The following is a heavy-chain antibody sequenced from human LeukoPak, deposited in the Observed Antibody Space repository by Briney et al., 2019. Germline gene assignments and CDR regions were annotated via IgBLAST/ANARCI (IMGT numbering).Heavy chain of an antibody. D-gene: IGHD5-18*01. CDR3: ARDRGYSYALGAFDI. J-gene: IGHJ3*02. CDR1: EFSVGSNY. CDR2: IYSGGST. Sequence: VGSLRLSCAASEFSVGSNYMTWVRQAPGKGLEWVSLIYSGGSTYYADSVKGRFTISRDNAKNSLYLQMNSLRAEDTAVYYCARDRGYSYALGAFDIWGQGTMVTVSS. V-gene: IGHV3-66*01.